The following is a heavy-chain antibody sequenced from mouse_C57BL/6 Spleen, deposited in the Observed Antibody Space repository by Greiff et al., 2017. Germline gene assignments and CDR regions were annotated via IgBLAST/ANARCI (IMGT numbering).Heavy chain of an antibody. V-gene: IGHV1-82*01. CDR2: IYPGDGDT. D-gene: IGHD1-1*01. J-gene: IGHJ2*01. CDR3: ARDYGSRVDY. CDR1: GYAFSSSW. Sequence: QVPLQQSGPELVKPGASVKISCKASGYAFSSSWMNWVKQRPGKGLEWIGRIYPGDGDTNYNGKFKGKATLTADKSSSTAYMQLSSLTSEDSAVYFCARDYGSRVDYWGQGTTLTVSS.